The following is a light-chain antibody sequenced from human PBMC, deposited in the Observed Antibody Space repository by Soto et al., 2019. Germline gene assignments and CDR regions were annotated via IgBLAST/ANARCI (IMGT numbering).Light chain of an antibody. CDR1: RSDVGGYDS. V-gene: IGLV2-14*01. Sequence: QSALTQPASVSGSPGQSITISCTGTRSDVGGYDSVSWYQQHPGKVPKLMIYAVSIRPSGVSNRFSGSKSGSTASLTISGLQPEDEADYYCSSYASSCLLFGGGTKVTVL. CDR3: SSYASSCLL. J-gene: IGLJ2*01. CDR2: AVS.